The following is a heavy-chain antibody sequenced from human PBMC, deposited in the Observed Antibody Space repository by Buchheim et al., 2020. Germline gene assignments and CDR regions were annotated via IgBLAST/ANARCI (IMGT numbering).Heavy chain of an antibody. V-gene: IGHV3-23*01. CDR3: AKDSGYNYTGLDV. J-gene: IGHJ6*02. CDR1: GFPFSSYA. CDR2: VSGTGGST. Sequence: QLLESGGGLVQPGTSLRLSCEASGFPFSSYAMSWVRQAPGKGLEWVAAVSGTGGSTFYADSVKGRFTISRDNSKNTFYLHMDSLRADDTAVYYCAKDSGYNYTGLDVWGQGTT.